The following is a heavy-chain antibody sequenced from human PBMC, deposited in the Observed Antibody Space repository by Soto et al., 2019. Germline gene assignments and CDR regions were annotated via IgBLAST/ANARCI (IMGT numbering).Heavy chain of an antibody. CDR2: IIPIFGTA. CDR3: ARGAWGFWSDE. CDR1: GGTFSSYA. V-gene: IGHV1-69*13. J-gene: IGHJ6*02. Sequence: VASVKVSCKASGGTFSSYAISWVRQAPGQGLEWMGGIIPIFGTASYAQKFQGRVTITADESTSTAYMELSSLRSEDTAVYYCARGAWGFWSDEWGQGATVTVSS. D-gene: IGHD3-3*01.